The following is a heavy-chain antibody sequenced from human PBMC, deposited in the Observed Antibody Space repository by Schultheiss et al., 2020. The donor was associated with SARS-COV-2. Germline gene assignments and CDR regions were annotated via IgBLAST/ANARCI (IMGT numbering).Heavy chain of an antibody. CDR1: GFTFSSYA. J-gene: IGHJ4*02. D-gene: IGHD3-16*02. V-gene: IGHV3-64*04. CDR3: VRLRLGELSPRTRGYFDY. CDR2: ISSNGGST. Sequence: GESLKISCAASGFTFSSYAMHWVRQAPGKGLEYVSAISSNGGSTYYADSVKGRFTISRDNSKNTLYLQMNSLRAEDTAVYYCVRLRLGELSPRTRGYFDYWGQGTLVTVSS.